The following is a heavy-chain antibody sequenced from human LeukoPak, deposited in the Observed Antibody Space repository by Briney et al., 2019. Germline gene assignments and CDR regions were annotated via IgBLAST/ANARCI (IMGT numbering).Heavy chain of an antibody. CDR1: GFTFSTSW. V-gene: IGHV3-7*01. Sequence: GGSLRLSCAASGFTFSTSWMSWVRQAPGKGLEWVANIKEDGSEKWYMDSVKGRFTISRDNAKNSLYLQMNSLRAEDTAVFYCAEGDHFDYWGQGTLVTVSS. J-gene: IGHJ4*02. CDR2: IKEDGSEK. CDR3: AEGDHFDY. D-gene: IGHD3-16*01.